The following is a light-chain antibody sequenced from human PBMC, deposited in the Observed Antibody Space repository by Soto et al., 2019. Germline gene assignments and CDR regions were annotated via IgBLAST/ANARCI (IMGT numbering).Light chain of an antibody. CDR2: DVS. CDR1: SSDVGGYNY. V-gene: IGLV2-14*01. J-gene: IGLJ1*01. Sequence: QSALTQPASVSGSPGQSITISCTETSSDVGGYNYVSWYQQHPGKAPKVMIYDVSNRPSGVSNRFSGSKSGNTASLTISGLQAEDEADYYCSSYTSSSLYVFGTGTKVTVL. CDR3: SSYTSSSLYV.